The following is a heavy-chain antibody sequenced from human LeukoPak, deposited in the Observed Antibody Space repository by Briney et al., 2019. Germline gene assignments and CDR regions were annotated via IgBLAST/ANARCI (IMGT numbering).Heavy chain of an antibody. J-gene: IGHJ6*03. Sequence: ASVKVSCKASGGTFSSYAISWARQAPGQGLEWMGGIIPIFGTANYAQKFQGRVTITTDESASTAYMELSSLRSEDTAVYYCAREGIDFWSGSPNYYMDVWGKGTTVTVSS. CDR3: AREGIDFWSGSPNYYMDV. D-gene: IGHD3-3*01. CDR2: IIPIFGTA. CDR1: GGTFSSYA. V-gene: IGHV1-69*05.